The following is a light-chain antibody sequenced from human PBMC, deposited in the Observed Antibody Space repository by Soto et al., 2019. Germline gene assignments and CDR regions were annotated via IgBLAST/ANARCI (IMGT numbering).Light chain of an antibody. CDR2: ESS. CDR1: TSDVGSYNY. CDR3: CSYASLKFV. J-gene: IGLJ1*01. Sequence: QSVLTQPASVSGSPGQSITISCTGTTSDVGSYNYVSWYQQHSGKVPKVMIYESSKRHSGVSDRFSGSKSGNMASLTISGLQAEDEADYYCCSYASLKFVFGPGTKLTVL. V-gene: IGLV2-23*01.